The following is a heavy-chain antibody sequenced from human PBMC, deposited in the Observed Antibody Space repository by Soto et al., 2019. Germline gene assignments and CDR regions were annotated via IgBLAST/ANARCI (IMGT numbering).Heavy chain of an antibody. Sequence: QVQLQESGPGLVKPSDTLSLRCTVSGGSISSYYWNWIRQPVGKGLEWIGRIYSSGATNYNPSLKSRVNMAPDTSTNHFSLRLTSVTPADTAVYYCAREHKVVNDIEFWGQGILVTVSS. CDR1: GGSISSYY. CDR2: IYSSGAT. D-gene: IGHD2-15*01. J-gene: IGHJ4*02. V-gene: IGHV4-4*07. CDR3: AREHKVVNDIEF.